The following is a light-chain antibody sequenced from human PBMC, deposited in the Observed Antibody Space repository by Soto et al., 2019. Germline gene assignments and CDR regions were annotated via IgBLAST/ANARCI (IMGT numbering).Light chain of an antibody. J-gene: IGLJ2*01. V-gene: IGLV1-44*01. CDR3: TAWDDSLLVV. CDR2: YDS. CDR1: SSNIGSNA. Sequence: QSVLTQPPSASGTPGQRVTISCSGSSSNIGSNAVNWYQQLPGTAPKLLIFYDSQRPSGVPDRFSGSRSGTSASLAISGLQSEDEADYYCTAWDDSLLVVFGGGTKLTVL.